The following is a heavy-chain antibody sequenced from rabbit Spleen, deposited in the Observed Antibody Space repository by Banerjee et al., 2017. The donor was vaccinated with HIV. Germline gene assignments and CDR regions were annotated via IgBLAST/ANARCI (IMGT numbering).Heavy chain of an antibody. CDR3: ARDLTVVIGWNFNL. V-gene: IGHV1S45*01. D-gene: IGHD1-1*01. Sequence: QQQLEESGGGLVKPGGTLTLTCKASGFSFSDRDVMCWVRQAPGKGLEWIACINTATGKAVYASWAKGRFTISKTSSTTVTLQMTSLTAADTATYFCARDLTVVIGWNFNLWGPGTLVTVS. CDR2: INTATGKA. J-gene: IGHJ4*01. CDR1: GFSFSDRDV.